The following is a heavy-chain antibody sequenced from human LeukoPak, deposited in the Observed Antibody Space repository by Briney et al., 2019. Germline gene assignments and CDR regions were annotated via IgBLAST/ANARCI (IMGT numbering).Heavy chain of an antibody. CDR2: INPNSGGT. J-gene: IGHJ1*01. Sequence: WASVKVSCKASGYTFTGYYMHWVRQVPGQGLEWMGWINPNSGGTNYAQKFQGRVTMTRDTSISTAYMELSRLRSDDTAVYYCAREYPLRFLEWSQYFQHWGQGTLVTVSS. CDR3: AREYPLRFLEWSQYFQH. D-gene: IGHD3-3*01. V-gene: IGHV1-2*02. CDR1: GYTFTGYY.